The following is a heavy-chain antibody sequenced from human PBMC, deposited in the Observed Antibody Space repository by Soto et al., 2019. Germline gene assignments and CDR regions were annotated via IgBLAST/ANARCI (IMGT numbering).Heavy chain of an antibody. Sequence: GGSLRLSCAASGFTFSNYAMSWVRQTPGKGLEWVSGIVAATGTTYYTDSVKGRFAISRDNSRNTLYLQMSILRAEDTAVYYCAKDLGFSAPTAFDFWGQGTLVTVSS. V-gene: IGHV3-23*01. D-gene: IGHD3-16*01. CDR1: GFTFSNYA. J-gene: IGHJ4*02. CDR3: AKDLGFSAPTAFDF. CDR2: IVAATGTT.